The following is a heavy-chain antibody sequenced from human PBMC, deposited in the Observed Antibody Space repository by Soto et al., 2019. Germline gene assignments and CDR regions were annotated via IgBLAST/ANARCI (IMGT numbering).Heavy chain of an antibody. V-gene: IGHV1-69*10. CDR1: GCGYSSYT. CDR3: ARDRRGRGVVPAASDFDP. CDR2: IIPILGIA. Sequence: VKLSCKASGCGYSSYTRSWLRQAPGQGIEWMGRIIPILGIANYAQKFQGRVTITAGKSTSTAYMELSSLRSEDTAVYYCARDRRGRGVVPAASDFDPSGQGTLVTVPS. J-gene: IGHJ5*02. D-gene: IGHD2-2*01.